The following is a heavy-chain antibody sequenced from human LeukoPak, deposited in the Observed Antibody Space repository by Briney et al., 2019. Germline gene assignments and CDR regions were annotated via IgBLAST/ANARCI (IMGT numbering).Heavy chain of an antibody. CDR2: ISAYNGNT. D-gene: IGHD1-26*01. V-gene: IGHV1-18*01. Sequence: ASVKVSCKASGYPFTSYGISWVRQAPGQGLEWMGWISAYNGNTNYAQKLQGRVTMTTDTSTSTAYMELRSLRSDDTAVYYCARSDSGSYRPSPGDWFDPWGQGTLDTVSS. J-gene: IGHJ5*02. CDR1: GYPFTSYG. CDR3: ARSDSGSYRPSPGDWFDP.